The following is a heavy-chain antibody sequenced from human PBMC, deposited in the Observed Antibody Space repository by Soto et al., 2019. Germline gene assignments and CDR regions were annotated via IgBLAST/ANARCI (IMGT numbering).Heavy chain of an antibody. V-gene: IGHV3-49*03. J-gene: IGHJ4*02. D-gene: IGHD4-17*01. Sequence: PGGSLRLSCTASGFTFGEYAMSWFRQAPGKGLEWVGFIRSKAYGGTTEYAASVKGRFTISRDDSKSIAYLQMNSLKTEDTAVYYCTCHMTTVTHGYYWGQGTLVTVCS. CDR2: IRSKAYGGTT. CDR3: TCHMTTVTHGYY. CDR1: GFTFGEYA.